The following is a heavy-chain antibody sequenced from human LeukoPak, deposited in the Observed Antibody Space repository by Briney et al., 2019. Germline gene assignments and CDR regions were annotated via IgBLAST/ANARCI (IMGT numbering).Heavy chain of an antibody. Sequence: SETLSLTCTVSGGSISSYYWSWIRQPPGTGLEWIGYIYYSGSTNYNPSLKSRVTISVDTSKNQFSLKLSSVTAADTAVYYCARHADVYSSSFGYFDYWGQGTLVTVSS. CDR3: ARHADVYSSSFGYFDY. CDR1: GGSISSYY. J-gene: IGHJ4*02. D-gene: IGHD6-13*01. CDR2: IYYSGST. V-gene: IGHV4-59*08.